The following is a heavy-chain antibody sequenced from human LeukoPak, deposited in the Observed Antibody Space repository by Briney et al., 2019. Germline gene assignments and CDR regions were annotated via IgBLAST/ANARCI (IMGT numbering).Heavy chain of an antibody. J-gene: IGHJ6*03. V-gene: IGHV3-9*01. Sequence: GGSLRLSCAASGFTFDDYAMHWVRQAPGKGLEWVSGISWNSGSIGYADSVKGRFTISRDNAKNSLYLQMNSLRAEDTALYYCAKAGGRYYGSGASYYYYMDVWGKGTTVTISS. CDR2: ISWNSGSI. CDR1: GFTFDDYA. CDR3: AKAGGRYYGSGASYYYYMDV. D-gene: IGHD3-10*01.